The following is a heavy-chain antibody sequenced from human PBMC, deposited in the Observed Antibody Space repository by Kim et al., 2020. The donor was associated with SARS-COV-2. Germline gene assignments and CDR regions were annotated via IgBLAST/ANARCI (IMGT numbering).Heavy chain of an antibody. Sequence: GGSLRLSCAASGFTFSSYGMNWVRQPPGKGLEWVAVISFDGRDKYDADSVKGRFTISRDNSKNTLYLQMDSLRAEDTAVYYCAKDVVTSSSWDSSYYYYGMDVWGQGTTVTVSS. D-gene: IGHD6-13*01. J-gene: IGHJ6*02. V-gene: IGHV3-30*18. CDR3: AKDVVTSSSWDSSYYYYGMDV. CDR1: GFTFSSYG. CDR2: ISFDGRDK.